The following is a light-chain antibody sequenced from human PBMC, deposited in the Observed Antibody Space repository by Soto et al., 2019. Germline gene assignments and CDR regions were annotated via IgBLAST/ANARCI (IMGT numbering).Light chain of an antibody. CDR1: RSDVGGYNY. J-gene: IGLJ1*01. CDR3: SSYTSSSTLV. CDR2: DVS. Sequence: QSALTQPASVSWSPGQSITISCTGTRSDVGGYNYVSWYQQHSGKAPELLIYDVSNRPSGVSNRFSGSKSGNTASLTISGLQAEDEADYYCSSYTSSSTLVFGTGTNVTVL. V-gene: IGLV2-14*01.